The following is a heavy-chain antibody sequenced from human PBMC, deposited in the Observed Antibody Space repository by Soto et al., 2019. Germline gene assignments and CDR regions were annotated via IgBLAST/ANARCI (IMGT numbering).Heavy chain of an antibody. V-gene: IGHV3-30-3*01. D-gene: IGHD2-15*01. Sequence: QVHLVESGGGVVQPGRSLRLSCTASGFTFRSYTMHWVRQAPGKGLEWMAVISYDGSQKYLADSVRGRFTISRDNSKNTLYLQMSSLRPEDRAVYFCARSQVPAIIPLHVHYSPLDVWGQGTTVIVSS. CDR2: ISYDGSQK. J-gene: IGHJ6*02. CDR3: ARSQVPAIIPLHVHYSPLDV. CDR1: GFTFRSYT.